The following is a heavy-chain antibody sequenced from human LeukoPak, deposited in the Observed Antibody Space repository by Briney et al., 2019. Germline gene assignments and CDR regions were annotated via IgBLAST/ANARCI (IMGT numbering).Heavy chain of an antibody. J-gene: IGHJ3*02. Sequence: GGSLRLSCAASGFTFSSYAMHWVRQAPGKGLEWVAVISYDGSNKYYADSVKGRFTISRDNSKNTLYLQMNSLRAEDTAVYYCARASIAASAFDIWGQGTMVTVSS. CDR2: ISYDGSNK. CDR3: ARASIAASAFDI. D-gene: IGHD6-6*01. CDR1: GFTFSSYA. V-gene: IGHV3-30*04.